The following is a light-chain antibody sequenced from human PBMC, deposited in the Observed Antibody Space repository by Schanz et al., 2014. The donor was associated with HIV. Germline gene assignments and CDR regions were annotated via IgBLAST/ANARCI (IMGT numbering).Light chain of an antibody. J-gene: IGLJ2*01. V-gene: IGLV3-21*04. CDR1: NVGIKS. CDR2: YDS. CDR3: QVWDSFLNVV. Sequence: SYELTQPPSVSVAPGETASISCVGNNVGIKSLHWYQQKPGQAPVVVISYDSDRPSGIPERFSGSNSGHTATLTISGVEVGDEADYYCQVWDSFLNVVFGGGTKLTVL.